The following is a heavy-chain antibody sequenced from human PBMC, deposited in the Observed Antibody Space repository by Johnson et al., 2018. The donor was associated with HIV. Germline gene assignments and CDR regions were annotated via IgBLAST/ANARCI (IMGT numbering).Heavy chain of an antibody. D-gene: IGHD5-12*01. CDR2: IRYDGSNK. J-gene: IGHJ3*02. CDR1: GFTFSSYG. Sequence: QVQLVESGGGVVQPGGSLRLSCAASGFTFSSYGMHWVRQAPGKGLEWVAFIRYDGSNKYYADSVKGRFTISRDNYKNTVYLQMRSLRTEDTAVYYCARDGYDPRPQLSDAFDIWGQGKMVSVSS. V-gene: IGHV3-30*02. CDR3: ARDGYDPRPQLSDAFDI.